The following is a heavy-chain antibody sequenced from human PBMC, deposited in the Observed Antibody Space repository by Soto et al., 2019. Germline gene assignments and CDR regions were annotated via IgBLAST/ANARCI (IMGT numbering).Heavy chain of an antibody. Sequence: PSETLSLTCAVYGGSFSGYYWSWIRQPPGKGLEWIGEINHSGSTNYNPSLKSRVTISVDTSKNQFSLKLSSVTAADTAVYYCARRERIAAAATTFDYWGQGTLVTVSS. J-gene: IGHJ4*02. D-gene: IGHD6-13*01. V-gene: IGHV4-34*01. CDR3: ARRERIAAAATTFDY. CDR2: INHSGST. CDR1: GGSFSGYY.